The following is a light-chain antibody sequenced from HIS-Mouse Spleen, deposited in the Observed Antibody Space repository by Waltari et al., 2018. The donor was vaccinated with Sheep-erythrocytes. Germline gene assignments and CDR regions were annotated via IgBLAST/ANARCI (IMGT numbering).Light chain of an antibody. CDR3: QAWDSSTAV. CDR1: KLGDNY. J-gene: IGLJ2*01. CDR2: QDS. Sequence: SYELTQPPSVSVSPGQTASITCPGDKLGDNYAGWYQQKPGQSPVLVIYQDSKRPSGIPERFSGSNSGNTATLTISGTQAMDEADYYCQAWDSSTAVFGGGTKLTVL. V-gene: IGLV3-1*01.